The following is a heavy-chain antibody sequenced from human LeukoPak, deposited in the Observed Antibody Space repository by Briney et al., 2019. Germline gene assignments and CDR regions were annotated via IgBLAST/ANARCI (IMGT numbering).Heavy chain of an antibody. CDR1: GFTFCSHA. D-gene: IGHD4-17*01. CDR3: ANEIRPNDY. CDR2: IDIGGDNT. Sequence: GGSLRLSCTVSGFTFCSHAWSWVRQAPGRGLEWVSCIDIGGDNTYYGASVKGRFTISRDNSKNTLYLQMDSLRAEDSAVYYCANEIRPNDYWGQGTLVTVSS. V-gene: IGHV3-23*03. J-gene: IGHJ4*02.